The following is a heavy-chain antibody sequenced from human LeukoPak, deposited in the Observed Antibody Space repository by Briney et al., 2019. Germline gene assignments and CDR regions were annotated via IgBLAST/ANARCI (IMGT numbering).Heavy chain of an antibody. CDR2: ISAYNGNT. J-gene: IGHJ4*02. CDR3: ARVLHTAMASYYFDY. CDR1: GCTFTSYG. V-gene: IGHV1-18*01. D-gene: IGHD5-18*01. Sequence: ASVKVSCKASGCTFTSYGISWVRQAPGQGLEWMGWISAYNGNTNYAQKLQGRVTMTTDTSTSTAYMELRSLRSDDTAVYYCARVLHTAMASYYFDYWGQGTLVTVSS.